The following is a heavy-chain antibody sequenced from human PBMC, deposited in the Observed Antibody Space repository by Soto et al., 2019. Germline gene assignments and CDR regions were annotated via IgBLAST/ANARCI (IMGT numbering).Heavy chain of an antibody. CDR2: IYYSGST. CDR1: GGSISSSSYY. J-gene: IGHJ6*03. D-gene: IGHD3-10*01. Sequence: PSETLSLTCTVSGGSISSSSYYWGWIRQPPGKGLEWIGSIYYSGSTYYNPSLKSRVTISVDTSKNQFSLKLSSVTAADTAVYYCARITMVRGVMSRTYHLDVWGKGTTVIVSS. V-gene: IGHV4-39*01. CDR3: ARITMVRGVMSRTYHLDV.